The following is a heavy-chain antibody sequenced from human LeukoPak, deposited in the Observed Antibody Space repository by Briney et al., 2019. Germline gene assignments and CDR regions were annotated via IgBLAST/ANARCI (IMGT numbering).Heavy chain of an antibody. CDR2: INHSGST. CDR1: GGSFSGYY. D-gene: IGHD1-26*01. J-gene: IGHJ4*02. CDR3: ARGHPPVKWELRGGYYFDY. Sequence: SETLSLTCAVYGGSFSGYYWSWIRQPPGKGLEWIGEINHSGSTNYNPSLKSRVTISVDTSKNQFSLKLSSVTAADTAVYYCARGHPPVKWELRGGYYFDYWGQGTLVTVSS. V-gene: IGHV4-34*01.